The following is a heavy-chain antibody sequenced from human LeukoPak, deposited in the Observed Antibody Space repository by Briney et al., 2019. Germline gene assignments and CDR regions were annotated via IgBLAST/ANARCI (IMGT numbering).Heavy chain of an antibody. V-gene: IGHV1-69*04. J-gene: IGHJ3*02. CDR1: GYIFTSYG. D-gene: IGHD3-22*01. CDR3: ARAVEDYYDSSGYYSDAFDI. CDR2: IIPILGIA. Sequence: SVKVSCKASGYIFTSYGISWVRQAPGQGLEWMGRIIPILGIANYAQKFQGRVTITADKSTSTAYMELSSLRSEDTAVYYCARAVEDYYDSSGYYSDAFDIWGQGTMVTVSS.